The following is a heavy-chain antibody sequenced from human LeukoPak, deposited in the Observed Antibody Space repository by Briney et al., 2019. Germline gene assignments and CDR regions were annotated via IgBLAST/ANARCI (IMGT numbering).Heavy chain of an antibody. Sequence: ASETLSLTCAVYGGSFSGYYWSWIRQPPGKGLEWIGEINHSGSTNYNPSLKSRVTISVDTSKNQFSLKLSSVTAADTAVYYCARFMNWASISGLDYWGQGTLVTVSS. CDR1: GGSFSGYY. CDR2: INHSGST. V-gene: IGHV4-34*01. J-gene: IGHJ4*02. D-gene: IGHD1-14*01. CDR3: ARFMNWASISGLDY.